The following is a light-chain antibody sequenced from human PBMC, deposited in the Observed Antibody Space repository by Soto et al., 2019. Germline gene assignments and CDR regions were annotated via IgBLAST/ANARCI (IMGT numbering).Light chain of an antibody. CDR1: SSDVGGYNY. J-gene: IGLJ3*02. Sequence: QSALTQPRSVSGSPGQSVTISCTGTSSDVGGYNYVSWYQQHPGKAPKLMIYDVSKWPSGVPDRFSGSKSGNTASLTISGRQAEYEADYYCCSYGGNSLGVFGGGTKLTVL. V-gene: IGLV2-11*01. CDR2: DVS. CDR3: CSYGGNSLGV.